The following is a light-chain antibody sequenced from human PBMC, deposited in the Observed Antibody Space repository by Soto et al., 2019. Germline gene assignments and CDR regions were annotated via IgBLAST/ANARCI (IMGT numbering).Light chain of an antibody. J-gene: IGKJ1*01. CDR1: HSISTN. Sequence: EIIMTQSPATLSVSPGEGATLSCRTSHSISTNLAWYQHKRGQSPRLLVYGASTRATGVPARFSGSGSGAEFTLSISSLQSEDFATYYCQQYNTYPLTFGQGTKVEIK. V-gene: IGKV3-15*01. CDR3: QQYNTYPLT. CDR2: GAS.